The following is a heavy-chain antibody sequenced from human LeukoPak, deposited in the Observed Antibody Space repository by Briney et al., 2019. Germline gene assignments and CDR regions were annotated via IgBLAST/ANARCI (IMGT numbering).Heavy chain of an antibody. J-gene: IGHJ3*01. D-gene: IGHD2-15*01. Sequence: GGSLRLSCAASGFTFSSYGMSWVRQAPGKGLEWVSAISGSGGSTYYADSVKGRFTISRDNSKNTLYLQMNSLRAEDTAVYYCAKGLYCSGGSCEAFDVWGQGTMVTVSS. CDR2: ISGSGGST. V-gene: IGHV3-23*01. CDR1: GFTFSSYG. CDR3: AKGLYCSGGSCEAFDV.